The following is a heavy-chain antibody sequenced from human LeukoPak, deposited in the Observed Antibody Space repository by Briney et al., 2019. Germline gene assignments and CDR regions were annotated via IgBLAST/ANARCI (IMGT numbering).Heavy chain of an antibody. CDR3: ASTIFGEYAFDI. Sequence: SETLSLXCTVSGGSSSSGSYYWSWNRQPAGKGLEWIGRIYTSGSTNYNPSLKSRVTISVDTSKNQFSLKLSSVTAADTAVYYCASTIFGEYAFDIWGQGTMVTVSS. D-gene: IGHD3-3*01. CDR1: GGSSSSGSYY. J-gene: IGHJ3*02. V-gene: IGHV4-61*02. CDR2: IYTSGST.